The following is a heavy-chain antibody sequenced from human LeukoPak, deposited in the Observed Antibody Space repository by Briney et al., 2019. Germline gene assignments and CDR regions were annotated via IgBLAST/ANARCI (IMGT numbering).Heavy chain of an antibody. CDR2: IYTSGST. Sequence: SETQSLTCTVSGGSISSGSYYWSWIRQPAGKGLEWIGRIYTSGSTNYNPSLKSRVTISVDTSKNQFSLKLSSVTAADTAVYYCARGNYYMDVWGKGTTVTVSS. V-gene: IGHV4-61*02. CDR1: GGSISSGSYY. J-gene: IGHJ6*03. CDR3: ARGNYYMDV.